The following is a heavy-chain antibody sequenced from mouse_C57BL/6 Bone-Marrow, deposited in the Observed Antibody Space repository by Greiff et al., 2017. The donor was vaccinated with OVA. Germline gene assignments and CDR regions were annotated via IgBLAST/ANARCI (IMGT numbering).Heavy chain of an antibody. J-gene: IGHJ4*01. Sequence: QVQLQQSGAELARPGASVKLSCKASGYTFTSYGISWVKQRTGQGLEWIGEIYPRSGNTYYNEKFKGKATLTADKSSSTAYMELRSLTSEDSAVYFCARGENYYGNYNYAMDYWGQGTSVTVSS. CDR3: ARGENYYGNYNYAMDY. CDR2: IYPRSGNT. D-gene: IGHD2-1*01. V-gene: IGHV1-81*01. CDR1: GYTFTSYG.